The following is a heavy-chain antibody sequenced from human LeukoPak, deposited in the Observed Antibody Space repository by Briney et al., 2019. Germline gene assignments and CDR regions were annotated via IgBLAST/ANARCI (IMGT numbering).Heavy chain of an antibody. D-gene: IGHD3-22*01. CDR2: ISGDGGRK. CDR1: GFAFNNYA. Sequence: GGSLRLSCAASGFAFNNYAMHWVRQGPGKGLEWVSLISGDGGRKYYADSMKGRFTISRDNSKNSLYLQMNSLRTEDTALYYCAKVLGYYDSSGYYQEGGFDYWGQGTLVTVSS. J-gene: IGHJ4*02. CDR3: AKVLGYYDSSGYYQEGGFDY. V-gene: IGHV3-43*02.